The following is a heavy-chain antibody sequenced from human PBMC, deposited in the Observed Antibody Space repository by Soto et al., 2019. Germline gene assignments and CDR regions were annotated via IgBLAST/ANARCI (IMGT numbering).Heavy chain of an antibody. J-gene: IGHJ6*02. CDR3: AKLAGYCSGTSCYGHYAMDV. V-gene: IGHV4-39*01. Sequence: SETLSLTSICSSCPMTTSLNHWGWIRQPPGKGLEWIGNINYSGSTYYNPSLQSRLTISVDTSNNQFSLTLSSVTAADTAVYYCAKLAGYCSGTSCYGHYAMDVWGQGTMVT. CDR1: SCPMTTSLNH. CDR2: INYSGST. D-gene: IGHD2-2*01.